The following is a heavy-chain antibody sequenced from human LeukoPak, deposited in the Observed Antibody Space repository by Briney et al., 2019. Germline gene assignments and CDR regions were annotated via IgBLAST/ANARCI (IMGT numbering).Heavy chain of an antibody. V-gene: IGHV4-4*02. D-gene: IGHD5-18*01. Sequence: SETLSLTCAVSGGSISSSNWWSWVRQPPGKGLEWIGEIYHSGSTNYNPSLKSRVTISVDKSNNQFSLKLSSVTAADTAVHYCARQDTAMVYFDYWGQGSLVTVSS. CDR1: GGSISSSNW. CDR3: ARQDTAMVYFDY. J-gene: IGHJ4*02. CDR2: IYHSGST.